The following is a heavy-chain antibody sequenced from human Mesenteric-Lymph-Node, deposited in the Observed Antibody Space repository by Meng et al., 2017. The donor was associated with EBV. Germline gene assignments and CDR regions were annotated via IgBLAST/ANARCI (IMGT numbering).Heavy chain of an antibody. CDR1: GGSFSAYY. D-gene: IGHD4-11*01. J-gene: IGHJ4*01. CDR2: INHIGST. V-gene: IGHV4-34*01. CDR3: ARQRSDSRLFDY. Sequence: QVYLQRVGAGLLKPSGTLSPICSVHGGSFSAYYWTWIRQPPGKGLEWIGEINHIGSTIYNPSLKIRVTMSVDTSKSQFSLKLSSVTAADTAVYFCARQRSDSRLFDYWGQGTLVTVSS.